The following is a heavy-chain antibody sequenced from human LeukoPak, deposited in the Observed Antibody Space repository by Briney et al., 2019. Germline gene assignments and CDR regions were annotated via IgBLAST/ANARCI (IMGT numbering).Heavy chain of an antibody. CDR1: GDTVSSNRAA. Sequence: SQTLSLTCAISGDTVSSNRAAWNWIRQSPSRGLEWLGRTYYRSKGYNDYAPSVKSLITINPDTSKNQFSLQLNSVPPEDTAVYYCARDPITGDRFDYWGQGTLVTVSS. CDR2: TYYRSKGYN. J-gene: IGHJ4*02. CDR3: ARDPITGDRFDY. V-gene: IGHV6-1*01. D-gene: IGHD7-27*01.